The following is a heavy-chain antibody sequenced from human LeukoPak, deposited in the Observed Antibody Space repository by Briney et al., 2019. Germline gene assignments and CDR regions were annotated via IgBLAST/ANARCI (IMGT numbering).Heavy chain of an antibody. CDR3: VKDYRFATAALVFDY. CDR2: ISPTGSTT. D-gene: IGHD3-16*02. J-gene: IGHJ4*02. Sequence: GGSLRLSCTASGFSFSGHWMHWARQLPGKGLVWVSRISPTGSTTSYADSVKGRFTVSRDNAKNMLYLQMNSLRVEDTAVYYCVKDYRFATAALVFDYWGQGALVTVSS. CDR1: GFSFSGHW. V-gene: IGHV3-74*01.